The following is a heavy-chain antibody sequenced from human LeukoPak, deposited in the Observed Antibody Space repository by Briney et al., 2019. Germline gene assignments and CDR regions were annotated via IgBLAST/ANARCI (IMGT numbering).Heavy chain of an antibody. D-gene: IGHD6-13*01. J-gene: IGHJ4*02. Sequence: SETLSLTCTVSGGSISSYYWSWIRQPPGKGLEWIGYIYYSGSTNYNPSLKSRVTISVDTSKNQFSLKLSSVTAADTAVYYCARVGAPYSSSWYFSLWGQGTLVTVSS. CDR3: ARVGAPYSSSWYFSL. CDR2: IYYSGST. CDR1: GGSISSYY. V-gene: IGHV4-59*01.